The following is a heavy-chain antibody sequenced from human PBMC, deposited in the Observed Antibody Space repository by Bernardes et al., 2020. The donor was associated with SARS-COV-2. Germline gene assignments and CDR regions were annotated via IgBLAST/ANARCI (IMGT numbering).Heavy chain of an antibody. CDR3: AKEWNSIRWPYYFDY. J-gene: IGHJ4*02. CDR1: GFNFSTYV. V-gene: IGHV3-23*01. CDR2: LSGRGSNT. Sequence: GGPLSLSFAALGFNFSTYVMSWVRQDPGTGLAWVSGLSGRGSNTFYADPVKGRFTISRDNSKNTLYLLMNSLRAEDTATYFCAKEWNSIRWPYYFDYWGQGILVTVSS. D-gene: IGHD6-13*01.